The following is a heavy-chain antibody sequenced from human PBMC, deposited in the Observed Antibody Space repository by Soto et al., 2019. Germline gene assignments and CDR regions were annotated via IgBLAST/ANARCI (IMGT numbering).Heavy chain of an antibody. CDR3: ASYSSIFDMDV. Sequence: PSETLSLTCTVSGGSISSSGYFWGWIRQPPEKGLEWIGNIYYSGTTYYNPSLKSRITISVDTSKNQFSLKVRSVTAADTAVYYCASYSSIFDMDVWGQGTTVTVSS. CDR1: GGSISSSGYF. CDR2: IYYSGTT. J-gene: IGHJ6*02. D-gene: IGHD2-2*01. V-gene: IGHV4-39*01.